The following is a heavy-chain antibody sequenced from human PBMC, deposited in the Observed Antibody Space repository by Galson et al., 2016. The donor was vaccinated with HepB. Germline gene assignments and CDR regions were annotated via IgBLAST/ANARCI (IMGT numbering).Heavy chain of an antibody. V-gene: IGHV3-20*04. Sequence: SLRLSCAASGFTFLDHGMDWVRQAPGKGLEWVSSVNWNGASKAYADSVKGRFTISRDNAKNSLSLQMNSLRAEDMALYFCARESGDFNTGHIYLDYWGQGTLVTASS. J-gene: IGHJ4*02. CDR2: VNWNGASK. CDR3: ARESGDFNTGHIYLDY. CDR1: GFTFLDHG. D-gene: IGHD2-21*02.